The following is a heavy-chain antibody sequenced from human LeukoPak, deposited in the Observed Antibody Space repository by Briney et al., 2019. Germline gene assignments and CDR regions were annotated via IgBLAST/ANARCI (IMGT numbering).Heavy chain of an antibody. V-gene: IGHV4-59*01. D-gene: IGHD4-17*01. Sequence: SETLSLTCTVSGGSISSYYWSWIRQPPGKGLEWIGYIYYSGSTNYNPSLKSRVTISVDTSKNQFSLKLSSVTAADTAVYYCARVAVTTDYGMDVWGQGTTVTVSS. CDR2: IYYSGST. J-gene: IGHJ6*02. CDR3: ARVAVTTDYGMDV. CDR1: GGSISSYY.